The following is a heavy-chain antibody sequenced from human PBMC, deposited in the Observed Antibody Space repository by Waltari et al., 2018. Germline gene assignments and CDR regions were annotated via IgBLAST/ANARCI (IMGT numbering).Heavy chain of an antibody. D-gene: IGHD6-19*01. J-gene: IGHJ3*02. CDR3: ARHPIAVAGAFDI. CDR2: IIPILGIA. CDR1: GGTFSSYT. V-gene: IGHV1-69*02. Sequence: QVQLVQSGAEVKKPGSSVKVYCKASGGTFSSYTISWVRQAPGQGLEWMGRIIPILGIANYAQKFQGRVTITADKSTSTAYMELSSLRSEDTAVYYCARHPIAVAGAFDIWGQGTMVTVSS.